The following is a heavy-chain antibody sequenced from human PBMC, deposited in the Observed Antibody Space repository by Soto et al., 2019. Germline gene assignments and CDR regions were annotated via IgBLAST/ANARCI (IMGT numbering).Heavy chain of an antibody. J-gene: IGHJ4*02. V-gene: IGHV3-48*03. CDR3: VRDSGYSYGFDH. Sequence: HPGGSLRLSCETSGFDFSRYAMTWVRQAPGKGLEWVSFISSKSISIEYADAVKGRFTISIDNAKNLLFLEMDSLTVEDKAVYYCVRDSGYSYGFDHWGKGNLGT. D-gene: IGHD5-12*01. CDR2: ISSKSISI. CDR1: GFDFSRYA.